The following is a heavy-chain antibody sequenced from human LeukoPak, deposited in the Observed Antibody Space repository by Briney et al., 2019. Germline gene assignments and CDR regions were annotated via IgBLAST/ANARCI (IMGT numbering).Heavy chain of an antibody. D-gene: IGHD3-3*01. J-gene: IGHJ4*02. Sequence: SETLSLTCTVSGGSISSGDYYWSWIRQPPGKGLEWIGYIYYSGSTYYNPSLKSRVTISVDTSKNQFSLKLSSVTAADTAVYYCASLPEIFWSGYPAPYYFDYWGQGTLVTVSS. CDR1: GGSISSGDYY. CDR2: IYYSGST. CDR3: ASLPEIFWSGYPAPYYFDY. V-gene: IGHV4-30-4*08.